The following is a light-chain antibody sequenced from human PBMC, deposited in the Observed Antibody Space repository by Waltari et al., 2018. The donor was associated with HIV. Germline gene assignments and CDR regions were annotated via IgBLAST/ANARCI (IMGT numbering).Light chain of an antibody. CDR1: QSIAGNY. V-gene: IGKV3D-20*01. CDR3: QQYGNSRLT. CDR2: HAS. J-gene: IGKJ4*01. Sequence: ENVLTQSPATLSLSPGERATLSCGASQSIAGNYLAWYQQKPGLAPRLLIYHASSRATGIPDRFSGSGSGTDFTLTISRLEPEDFAVYFCQQYGNSRLTFGGGTKVEIK.